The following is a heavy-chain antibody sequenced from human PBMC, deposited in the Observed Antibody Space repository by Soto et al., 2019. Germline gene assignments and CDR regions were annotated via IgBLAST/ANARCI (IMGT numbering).Heavy chain of an antibody. V-gene: IGHV4-59*08. CDR1: GGSISPYY. CDR3: ARLGGYYQAFDS. J-gene: IGHJ4*02. D-gene: IGHD3-22*01. Sequence: QVQLQESGPGLVKPSETLSLTCTVSGGSISPYYWSWIRQPPGKGLEWIGYIYYSGSTTYNPSLKSRVNISVDTSQNQFSLNLSSVTAADTAVYYWARLGGYYQAFDSWGQGTLVTVSS. CDR2: IYYSGST.